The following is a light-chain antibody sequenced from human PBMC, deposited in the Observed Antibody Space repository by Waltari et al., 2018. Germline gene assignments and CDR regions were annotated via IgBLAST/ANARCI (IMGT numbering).Light chain of an antibody. CDR2: KAS. CDR1: QSICEW. Sequence: DIQMTQSPSTLSASVGDRVSITCRASQSICEWLACVQQKPGKAPKVVIFKASTLETGVPSRFSGSGSGTEFTLTIISLQPDDFATYYCQQYNSYSPYTFGQGTKLEIK. J-gene: IGKJ2*01. V-gene: IGKV1-5*03. CDR3: QQYNSYSPYT.